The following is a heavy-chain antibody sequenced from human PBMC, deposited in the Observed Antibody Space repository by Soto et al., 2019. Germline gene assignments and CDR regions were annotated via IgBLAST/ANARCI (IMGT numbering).Heavy chain of an antibody. J-gene: IGHJ6*02. CDR3: ARGLRRLQYSRSYSGSYYFSMDV. V-gene: IGHV4-61*01. CDR2: IYFTGAT. CDR1: GGSVSSGSYF. Sequence: QVQLQESGPGLVKPSETLSLTCVVSGGSVSSGSYFWNWIRQPPGKGLEWIGYIYFTGATKYNPSLKNRVTISADTSKTQFSLKLSSVTAADTAMYYCARGLRRLQYSRSYSGSYYFSMDVWGQGTTVTVSS. D-gene: IGHD1-26*01.